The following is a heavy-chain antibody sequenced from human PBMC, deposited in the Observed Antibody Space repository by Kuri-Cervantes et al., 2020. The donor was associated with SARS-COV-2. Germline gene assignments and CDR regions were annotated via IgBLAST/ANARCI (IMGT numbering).Heavy chain of an antibody. CDR1: GFTFSSYA. D-gene: IGHD6-13*01. Sequence: GGSLRLSCAASGFTFSSYAMRWVRQAPGKGLEWVSTISNSGGSTYYADSVKGRFTISRDNSKNTLYLQMNSLRADDTAVYYCAKSMPIAAPASDYWGQGTLVTVSS. J-gene: IGHJ4*02. CDR3: AKSMPIAAPASDY. CDR2: ISNSGGST. V-gene: IGHV3-23*01.